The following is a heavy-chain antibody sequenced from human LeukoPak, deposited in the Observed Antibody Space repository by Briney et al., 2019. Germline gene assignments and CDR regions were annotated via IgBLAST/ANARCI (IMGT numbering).Heavy chain of an antibody. J-gene: IGHJ5*02. CDR1: GFTFSNYA. Sequence: GGSLRLSCAASGFTFSNYAMTWVRQAPGKGLEWISYISSSGRTIYYADSVKGRFTISRDNAKNSLYLQMNSLRAEDTAVYYCARVQSSSWYGEYWFDPWGQGTLVTVSS. CDR2: ISSSGRTI. V-gene: IGHV3-48*03. CDR3: ARVQSSSWYGEYWFDP. D-gene: IGHD6-13*01.